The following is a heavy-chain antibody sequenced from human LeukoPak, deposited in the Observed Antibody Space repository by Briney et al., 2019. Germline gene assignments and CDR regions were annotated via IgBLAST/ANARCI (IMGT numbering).Heavy chain of an antibody. CDR1: GYTFTGYY. Sequence: ASVKVSCKASGYTFTGYYMHWVRQAPGQGLEWMGWINPNSGGTNYAQKFQGRVTMTRDTSISTAYMELSRLRSDDTAVYYCARWPIYCDSSGYDYWGQGTLVTVSS. V-gene: IGHV1-2*02. J-gene: IGHJ4*02. CDR3: ARWPIYCDSSGYDY. CDR2: INPNSGGT. D-gene: IGHD3-22*01.